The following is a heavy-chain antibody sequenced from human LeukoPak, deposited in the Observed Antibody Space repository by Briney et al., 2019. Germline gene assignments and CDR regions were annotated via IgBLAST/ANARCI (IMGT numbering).Heavy chain of an antibody. V-gene: IGHV3-23*01. D-gene: IGHD3-22*01. Sequence: GGSLRLSCAASGFSFSSYTMNWVRQTPGKGLEWVSGIGGSGDNTYYANSVKGRFTISRDNSKNTLYLQMNSLRVERTTVYACANGRYYDTSGYLYWFFDLRGRGTLVTVSS. CDR1: GFSFSSYT. J-gene: IGHJ2*01. CDR2: IGGSGDNT. CDR3: ANGRYYDTSGYLYWFFDL.